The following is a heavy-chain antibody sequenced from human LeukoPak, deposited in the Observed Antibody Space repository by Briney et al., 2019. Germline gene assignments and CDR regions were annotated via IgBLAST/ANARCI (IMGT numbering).Heavy chain of an antibody. V-gene: IGHV1-69*05. CDR1: GGTFSSYA. CDR2: IIPIFGTA. D-gene: IGHD5-18*01. CDR3: ARDPPRGYSV. J-gene: IGHJ4*02. Sequence: EASVKVSCKASGGTFSSYAISWVRQAPGQGLEWMGGIIPIFGTANYAQKFQGRDTITTDESTSTAYMELSSLRSEDTAVYYCARDPPRGYSVWGQGTLVTVSS.